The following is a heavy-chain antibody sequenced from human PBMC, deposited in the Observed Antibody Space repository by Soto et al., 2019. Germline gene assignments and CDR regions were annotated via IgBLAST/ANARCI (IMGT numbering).Heavy chain of an antibody. CDR3: AKLRGRAVDDAQGGELDWYFDL. J-gene: IGHJ2*01. V-gene: IGHV3-23*01. Sequence: EVQLLESGGGLVQPGGSLRLSCAASGFTFSSYAMSWVRQAPGKGLEWVSAISGSGGSTYYADSVKGRFTISRDNSKNTLYLQMNSLRAEDTAVYYCAKLRGRAVDDAQGGELDWYFDLWGRGTLVTVSS. CDR2: ISGSGGST. CDR1: GFTFSSYA. D-gene: IGHD6-19*01.